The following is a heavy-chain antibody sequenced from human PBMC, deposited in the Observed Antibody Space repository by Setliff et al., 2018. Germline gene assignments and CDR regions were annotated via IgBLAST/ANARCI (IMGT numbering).Heavy chain of an antibody. D-gene: IGHD2-8*02. CDR3: ARDFRTRVQGYFDF. CDR2: IYPGDSDT. Sequence: GESLQISCKGSAYKFSNFWVAWVRQMPGKGPEWMGIIYPGDSDTTYNPSFEGHVTISADKSTNTAYLQWGSLKPSDTAFYYCARDFRTRVQGYFDFWGQGTLVTVSS. V-gene: IGHV5-51*01. CDR1: AYKFSNFW. J-gene: IGHJ4*02.